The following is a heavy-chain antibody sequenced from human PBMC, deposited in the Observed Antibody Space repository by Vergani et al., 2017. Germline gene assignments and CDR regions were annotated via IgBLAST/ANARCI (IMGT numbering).Heavy chain of an antibody. CDR1: GVTFNQYG. Sequence: QVQLLESGGGVVQPGRSLRLSCAASGVTFNQYGMHWVRQAPGKGLEWVAVTWYDGNNKQYADSVKGRFTISRDNSKSTMYLQMNSLRDEDTAVYYCGRGSDNYNWGQGTLVTVSS. V-gene: IGHV3-33*01. CDR3: GRGSDNYN. J-gene: IGHJ4*02. CDR2: TWYDGNNK. D-gene: IGHD5-24*01.